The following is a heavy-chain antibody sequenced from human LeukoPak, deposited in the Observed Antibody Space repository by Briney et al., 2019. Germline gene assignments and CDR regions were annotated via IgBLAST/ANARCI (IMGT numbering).Heavy chain of an antibody. J-gene: IGHJ6*02. V-gene: IGHV3-21*01. D-gene: IGHD2-8*01. Sequence: GGSLRLSCAASGFTFSSYSMNWVRQAPGKGLEWVSSISSSSSYIYYADSVKGRFTISRDNAKNSLYLQMNSLRAEDTAVYYCARDRIVLMVYAMYLVYYGMDVWGQGTTVTVS. CDR2: ISSSSSYI. CDR3: ARDRIVLMVYAMYLVYYGMDV. CDR1: GFTFSSYS.